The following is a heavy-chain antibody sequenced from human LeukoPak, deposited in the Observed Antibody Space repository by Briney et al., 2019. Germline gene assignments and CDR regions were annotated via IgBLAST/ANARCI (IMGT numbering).Heavy chain of an antibody. CDR2: IWYDGSNM. Sequence: TGGSLRLSCAASGFTFGSYAMHWVRQAPGKGLEWVAMIWYDGSNMYYADSVKGRFTISRDNSKNTVFLQMNSLRAEDTGVYYCARGGCARSSCYDNWGQGTLVTVSS. CDR1: GFTFGSYA. V-gene: IGHV3-33*08. J-gene: IGHJ4*02. D-gene: IGHD6-13*01. CDR3: ARGGCARSSCYDN.